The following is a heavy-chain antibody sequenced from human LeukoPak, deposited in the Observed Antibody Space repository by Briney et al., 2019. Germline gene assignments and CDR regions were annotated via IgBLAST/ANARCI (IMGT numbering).Heavy chain of an antibody. CDR2: INHSGST. Sequence: SETLSLTCAVYGGTFSRYYWSWIRQPPGKGLEWIGEINHSGSTNYNPSLKSRVTISVDTSKNQFSLKLSSVTAADTAVYYCARAGGSMAHFDYWGQGTLVTVSS. V-gene: IGHV4-34*01. D-gene: IGHD2/OR15-2a*01. CDR1: GGTFSRYY. J-gene: IGHJ4*02. CDR3: ARAGGSMAHFDY.